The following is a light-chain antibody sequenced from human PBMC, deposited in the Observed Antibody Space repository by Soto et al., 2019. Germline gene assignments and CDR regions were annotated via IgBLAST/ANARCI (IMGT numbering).Light chain of an antibody. V-gene: IGKV3-15*01. CDR1: QSVSSN. CDR3: QQYNTWPFT. Sequence: EIVMTQSPATLSVSPGERATLSCRASQSVSSNLAWYQQKPGQAPRLLIYGASTRATVLPARFSGSGSGTEFTLTISSLQSEDFAVYYCQQYNTWPFTFGPGTKVDIK. J-gene: IGKJ3*01. CDR2: GAS.